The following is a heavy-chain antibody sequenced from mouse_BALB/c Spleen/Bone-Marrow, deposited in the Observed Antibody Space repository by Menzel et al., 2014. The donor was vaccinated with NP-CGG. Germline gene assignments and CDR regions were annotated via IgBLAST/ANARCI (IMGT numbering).Heavy chain of an antibody. J-gene: IGHJ4*01. CDR1: GYTFTDHA. D-gene: IGHD2-14*01. CDR3: ARTGKVRNAMDY. V-gene: IGHV1S137*01. CDR2: ISGYYGDS. Sequence: LVESGAKLVRPGVSVKISCKGSGYTFTDHAMHWVKRSHAKSLEWIGLISGYYGDSIYNQKFKGKATMTVDKSSSTAYMDLARLTSDDSAIYYCARTGKVRNAMDYWGQGTSVTVSS.